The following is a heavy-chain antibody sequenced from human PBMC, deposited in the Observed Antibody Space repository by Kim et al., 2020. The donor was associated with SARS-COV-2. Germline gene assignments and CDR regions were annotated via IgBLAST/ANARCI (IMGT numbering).Heavy chain of an antibody. Sequence: SETLSLTCTVSGGSISSSSYYWGWIRQPPGKGLEWIGSIYYSGSTYYNPSLKSRVTISVDTSKNQFSLKLSSVTAADTAVYYCAGNAYSSSWYYYYYGMDVWGQGTTVTVSS. CDR2: IYYSGST. V-gene: IGHV4-39*01. D-gene: IGHD6-13*01. CDR1: GGSISSSSYY. J-gene: IGHJ6*02. CDR3: AGNAYSSSWYYYYYGMDV.